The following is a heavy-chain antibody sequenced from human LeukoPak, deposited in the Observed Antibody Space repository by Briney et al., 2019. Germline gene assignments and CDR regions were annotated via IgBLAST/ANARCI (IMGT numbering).Heavy chain of an antibody. CDR2: IDWDDDK. CDR1: EFSLSTSGMC. V-gene: IGHV2-70*11. J-gene: IGHJ4*02. D-gene: IGHD3-9*01. CDR3: ARTKYYDILTGYDSVPYYFDY. Sequence: ESGPTLVNPTQTLTLTCNFSEFSLSTSGMCVSWIRQPPGKALEWLARIDWDDDKYYSTSLKTRLTISKDTSKNQVVLTMTNMVPVDTATYYCARTKYYDILTGYDSVPYYFDYWGQGTLVTVSS.